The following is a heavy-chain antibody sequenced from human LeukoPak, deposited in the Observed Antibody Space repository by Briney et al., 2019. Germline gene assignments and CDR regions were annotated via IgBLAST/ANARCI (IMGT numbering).Heavy chain of an antibody. J-gene: IGHJ2*01. CDR1: GGSISSGDYY. V-gene: IGHV4-30-4*08. CDR2: IYYSGST. CDR3: ARDIRLGDGYPNWYFDL. D-gene: IGHD5-24*01. Sequence: SETLSLTCTVSGGSISSGDYYWSWIRQPPGKGLEWIGYIYYSGSTYYNPSLKSRVTISVDTSKNQFSLKLSSVTAADTAVYYCARDIRLGDGYPNWYFDLWGRGTLVTVSS.